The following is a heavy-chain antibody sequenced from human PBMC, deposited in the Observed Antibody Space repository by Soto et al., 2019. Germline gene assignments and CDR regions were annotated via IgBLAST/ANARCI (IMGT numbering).Heavy chain of an antibody. Sequence: ASVKVSCKGSGYTFTTYGIHWVRQAPGQRLEWMGWINAGNGNTQYSQKFQGRVTITRDTSASTAYMELSSLRSEDTAVYYCARNLIGYCFFAGYYLAYYFDYRGQGTLVTVS. CDR2: INAGNGNT. D-gene: IGHD3-9*01. CDR1: GYTFTTYG. CDR3: ARNLIGYCFFAGYYLAYYFDY. V-gene: IGHV1-3*01. J-gene: IGHJ4*02.